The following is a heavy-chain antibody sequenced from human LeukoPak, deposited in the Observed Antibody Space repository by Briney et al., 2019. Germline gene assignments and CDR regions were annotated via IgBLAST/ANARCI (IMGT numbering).Heavy chain of an antibody. CDR2: IKSKTDGETT. Sequence: GGSLRLSCAASGFTFSNAWMSWVRQAPGKGLEWVGRIKSKTDGETTDYAAPVKGRFTISRDDSKNTLYLQVNSLKTDDTAVYYCTTRNRVTGSLDYWGRGTLVTVSS. D-gene: IGHD2/OR15-2a*01. CDR3: TTRNRVTGSLDY. J-gene: IGHJ4*02. V-gene: IGHV3-15*01. CDR1: GFTFSNAW.